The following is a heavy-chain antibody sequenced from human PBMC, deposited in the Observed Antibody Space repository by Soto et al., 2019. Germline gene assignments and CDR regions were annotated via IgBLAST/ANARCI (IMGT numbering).Heavy chain of an antibody. J-gene: IGHJ4*02. CDR1: GGPFSSYA. CDR3: ARRGSAGYCSRGSCYPDPAGYYFDY. V-gene: IGHV1-69*13. Sequence: SVKVCCKASGGPFSSYAISLVRQAPGQGLEWMGGMTPIFGTANYAQKFQGRVTITADESTSTAYMELSSLRSEDTAVYYCARRGSAGYCSRGSCYPDPAGYYFDYWGQGTMVTVSS. CDR2: MTPIFGTA. D-gene: IGHD2-15*01.